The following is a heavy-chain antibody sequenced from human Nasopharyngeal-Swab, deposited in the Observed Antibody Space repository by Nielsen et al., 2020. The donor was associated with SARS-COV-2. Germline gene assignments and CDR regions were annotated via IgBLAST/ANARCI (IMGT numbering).Heavy chain of an antibody. V-gene: IGHV1-69*04. Sequence: SVKVSCKVSGYTLTELSMHWVRQAPGQGLEWMGRIIPILGIANYAQKFQGRVTITADKSTSTAYMELSSLRSEDTAVYYCAWEEPALVGATFDYWGQGTLVTVSS. CDR1: GYTLTELS. CDR2: IIPILGIA. D-gene: IGHD1-26*01. J-gene: IGHJ4*02. CDR3: AWEEPALVGATFDY.